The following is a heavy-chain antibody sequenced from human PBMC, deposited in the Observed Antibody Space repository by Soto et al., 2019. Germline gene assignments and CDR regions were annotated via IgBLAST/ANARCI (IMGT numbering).Heavy chain of an antibody. D-gene: IGHD6-6*01. CDR1: GGSISSGGYS. J-gene: IGHJ5*02. CDR3: ARGGYSSSPNWFDP. CDR2: IYHSGST. V-gene: IGHV4-30-2*01. Sequence: PSETLSLTCAVSGGSISSGGYSWGWIRQPPGKGLEWIGYIYHSGSTYYNPSLKSRVTISVDRSKNQFSLKLSSVIAADTAVYYCARGGYSSSPNWFDPWGQGTLVTVS.